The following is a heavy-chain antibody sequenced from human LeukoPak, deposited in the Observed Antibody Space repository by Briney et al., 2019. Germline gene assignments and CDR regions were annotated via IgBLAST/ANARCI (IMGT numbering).Heavy chain of an antibody. CDR3: ARARYDDILTGYYPSPYFDY. CDR1: GGSISSYY. V-gene: IGHV4-59*01. D-gene: IGHD3-9*01. J-gene: IGHJ4*02. CDR2: IYYSGST. Sequence: SETLSLTCTVSGGSISSYYWSWIRQPPGKGLEWIGYIYYSGSTNYNPSLKSRVTISVDTSKNQFSLKLSSVTAGDTAVYYCARARYDDILTGYYPSPYFDYWGQGTLVTVSS.